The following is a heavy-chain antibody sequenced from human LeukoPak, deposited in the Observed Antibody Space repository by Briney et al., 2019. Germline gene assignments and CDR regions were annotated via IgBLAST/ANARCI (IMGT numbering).Heavy chain of an antibody. CDR3: ARAFTGYCNGGTCYSDN. J-gene: IGHJ4*02. CDR1: GFSFSSYA. V-gene: IGHV3-30*04. D-gene: IGHD2-15*01. CDR2: ISYEASII. Sequence: GGSLRLSCAASGFSFSSYAMHWFRQAPGKGLEWMALISYEASIIYFGGSVRGRFTISRENSKDTLYLQMNSLRAEETAVYYCARAFTGYCNGGTCYSDNWGQGTLVTVSS.